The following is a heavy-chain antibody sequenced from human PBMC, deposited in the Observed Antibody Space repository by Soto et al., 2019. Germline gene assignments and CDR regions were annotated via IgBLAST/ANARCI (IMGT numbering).Heavy chain of an antibody. V-gene: IGHV3-74*03. J-gene: IGHJ4*02. CDR2: INSDESRR. CDR1: GFTFSDYW. CDR3: ARAPPSGASYYDS. Sequence: PGGSLRLSCAASGFTFSDYWMHWVRQTPGTGLVWVSRINSDESRREYADSVKGRFTISRDNAKNTLYLQMNSLRADDTAVYYCARAPPSGASYYDSRGRGILVTVSS.